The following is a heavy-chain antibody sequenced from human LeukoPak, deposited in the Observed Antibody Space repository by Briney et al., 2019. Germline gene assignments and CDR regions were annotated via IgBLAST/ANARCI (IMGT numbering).Heavy chain of an antibody. J-gene: IGHJ6*02. Sequence: ASVKVSCKASGYTFTGYYMHWVRQAPGRGLEWMGWINPNSGGTNYAQKFQGRVTMTRDTSITTAHMELSSLRSDDTAVYYCAREGYDLNQNHDLDVWGQGTTVTVSS. CDR1: GYTFTGYY. CDR3: AREGYDLNQNHDLDV. CDR2: INPNSGGT. D-gene: IGHD3-3*01. V-gene: IGHV1-2*02.